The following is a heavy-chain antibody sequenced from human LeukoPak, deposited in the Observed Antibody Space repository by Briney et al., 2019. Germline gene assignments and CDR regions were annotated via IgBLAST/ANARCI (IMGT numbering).Heavy chain of an antibody. Sequence: RGSLRLSCAASGFTFNSCWMSWVRQAPGKGLEWMANINEDGSAKYYVDSVKGRFTISRDNAKNSLYLQMNSLRVEDTALYYCTRGDSSSKIDYWGQGIVVIVSS. J-gene: IGHJ4*02. CDR1: GFTFNSCW. D-gene: IGHD6-6*01. V-gene: IGHV3-7*01. CDR2: INEDGSAK. CDR3: TRGDSSSKIDY.